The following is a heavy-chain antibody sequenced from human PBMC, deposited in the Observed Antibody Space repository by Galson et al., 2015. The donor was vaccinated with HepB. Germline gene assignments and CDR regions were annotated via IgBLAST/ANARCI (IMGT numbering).Heavy chain of an antibody. V-gene: IGHV4-34*01. CDR3: ARGFRSAAGTSSYYYYGMDV. D-gene: IGHD6-13*01. CDR1: GGSFSGYY. J-gene: IGHJ6*02. CDR2: INHSGST. Sequence: SETLSLTCAVYGGSFSGYYWSWIRQPPGKGLEWIGEINHSGSTNYNPSLKSRVTISVDTSKNQLSLKLSSVTAADTAVYYCARGFRSAAGTSSYYYYGMDVWGQGTTVTVSS.